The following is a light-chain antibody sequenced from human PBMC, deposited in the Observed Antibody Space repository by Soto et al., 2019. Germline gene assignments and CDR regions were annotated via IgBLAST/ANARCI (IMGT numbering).Light chain of an antibody. CDR3: QQHSDWPLT. CDR1: QSVSSY. CDR2: DVS. V-gene: IGKV3-11*01. Sequence: EIVLTQSPATLSLSPGERATLSCRASQSVSSYLAWYQQKPGQAPRLLINDVSNRATGIPARFSGSGSGTDFTLTISRLEPEDFAVYYCQQHSDWPLTFGGGTKVEIK. J-gene: IGKJ4*01.